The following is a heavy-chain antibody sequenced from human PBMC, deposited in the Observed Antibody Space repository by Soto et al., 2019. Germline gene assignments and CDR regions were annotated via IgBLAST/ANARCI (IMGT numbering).Heavy chain of an antibody. J-gene: IGHJ4*02. CDR1: GYSFTSYW. CDR3: AGRRGGGAAAAGLNSDY. CDR2: IYPGDSDT. V-gene: IGHV5-51*01. D-gene: IGHD6-13*01. Sequence: PVESLKISCKGSGYSFTSYWICCFLQMPVKGLEWMGIIYPGDSDTRYSPSFQGQVTISADKSISTAYLQWSSLKASDTAMYYCAGRRGGGAAAAGLNSDYWGQGTLVTVSS.